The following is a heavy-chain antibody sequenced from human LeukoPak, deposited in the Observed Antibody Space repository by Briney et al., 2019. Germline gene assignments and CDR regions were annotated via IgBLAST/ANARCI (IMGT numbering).Heavy chain of an antibody. CDR2: ISSSSSTI. CDR3: ARDYYYDSSGPDY. D-gene: IGHD3-22*01. V-gene: IGHV3-48*04. CDR1: GFTFSSYS. Sequence: GGSLRLSCAASGFTFSSYSMNWVRQAPGKGLEWVSYISSSSSTIYYADSVKGRFTISRDNAKNSLYLQMNSLRAEDTAVYYCARDYYYDSSGPDYWGQGTLVTVSS. J-gene: IGHJ4*02.